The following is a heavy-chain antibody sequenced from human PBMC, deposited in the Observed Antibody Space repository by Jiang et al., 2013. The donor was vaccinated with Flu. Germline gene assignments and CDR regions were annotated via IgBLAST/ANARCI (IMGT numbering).Heavy chain of an antibody. CDR2: FYFSGST. D-gene: IGHD2/OR15-2a*01. CDR3: ARAYLYYFD. V-gene: IGHV4-59*08. J-gene: IGHJ4*01. CDR1: GDSISSYY. Sequence: LLKPSETLSLTCTVSGDSISSYYWNWIRQPPGKGLEWIGYFYFSGSTNYNPSLKSRVTISVDTSKNQFSLKLSSVTAADTAVYYCARAYLYYFD.